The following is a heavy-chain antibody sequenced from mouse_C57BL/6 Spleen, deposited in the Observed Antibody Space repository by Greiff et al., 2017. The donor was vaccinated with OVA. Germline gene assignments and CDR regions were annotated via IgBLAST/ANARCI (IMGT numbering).Heavy chain of an antibody. CDR2: INPNNGGT. CDR3: ARGGYSGGFAY. J-gene: IGHJ3*01. D-gene: IGHD3-1*01. CDR1: GYTFTDYY. Sequence: VQLQQSGPELVKPGASVKISCKASGYTFTDYYMNWVKQSHGKSLEWIGDINPNNGGTSYNQKFKGKATLTVDKSSSTAYMELRSLTSEDSAVYYCARGGYSGGFAYWGQGTLVTVSA. V-gene: IGHV1-26*01.